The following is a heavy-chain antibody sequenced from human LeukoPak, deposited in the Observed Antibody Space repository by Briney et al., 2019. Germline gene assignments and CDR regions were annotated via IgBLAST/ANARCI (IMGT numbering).Heavy chain of an antibody. CDR3: AKWDTYYDSSGYYFY. V-gene: IGHV3-23*01. CDR2: ISGSGGST. D-gene: IGHD3-22*01. CDR1: GSPFTALG. J-gene: IGHJ4*02. Sequence: GGSLSLSGAPSGSPFTALGLSGAPRAPGRGRGGVPAISGSGGSTYYADSVKGRFTISRDNSKNTLYLQMNSLRAEDTAVYYCAKWDTYYDSSGYYFYWGQGTLVTVSS.